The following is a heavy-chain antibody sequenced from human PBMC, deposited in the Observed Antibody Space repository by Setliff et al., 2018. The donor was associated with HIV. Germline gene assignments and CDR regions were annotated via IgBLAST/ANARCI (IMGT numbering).Heavy chain of an antibody. J-gene: IGHJ3*02. CDR3: ARNIEWEPYAFDI. V-gene: IGHV4-39*07. CDR2: FHHSGST. D-gene: IGHD1-26*01. Sequence: SETLSLTCNVSGDSISSSSYYWGWIRQSPGKGLEWIGSFHHSGSTSYNPSLRSRVTISVDTSKSQFSLKLTSVTAADTAVYYCARNIEWEPYAFDIWGQGTMVTVSS. CDR1: GDSISSSSYY.